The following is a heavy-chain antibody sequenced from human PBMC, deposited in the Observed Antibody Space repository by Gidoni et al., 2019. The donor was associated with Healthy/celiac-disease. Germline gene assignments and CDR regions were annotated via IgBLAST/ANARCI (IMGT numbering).Heavy chain of an antibody. CDR1: GFTFSSYA. J-gene: IGHJ3*02. V-gene: IGHV3-23*01. D-gene: IGHD7-27*01. CDR2: ISGSGGST. CDR3: AKELRGDGGNWGFDAFDI. Sequence: EVQLLESGGGLVQPGGSLRLSCAASGFTFSSYAMSCVRQAPGKGLEWVSAISGSGGSTYYADSVKGRFTISRDNSKNTLYLQMNSLRAEDTAVYYCAKELRGDGGNWGFDAFDIWGQGTMVTVSS.